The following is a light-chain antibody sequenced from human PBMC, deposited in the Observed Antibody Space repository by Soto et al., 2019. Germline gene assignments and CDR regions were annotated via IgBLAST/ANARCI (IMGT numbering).Light chain of an antibody. CDR3: QQYGSSPLT. V-gene: IGKV3-20*01. J-gene: IGKJ4*01. Sequence: EIVLTQSPGTLSLSPGERATLSCRASQSVSSSFLAWYQQKPGQAPRLLIYGASSRATGIPDRFSGSRSWTDFTLTISRLEPEDVAVYYCQQYGSSPLTFGGGTKVEIK. CDR1: QSVSSSF. CDR2: GAS.